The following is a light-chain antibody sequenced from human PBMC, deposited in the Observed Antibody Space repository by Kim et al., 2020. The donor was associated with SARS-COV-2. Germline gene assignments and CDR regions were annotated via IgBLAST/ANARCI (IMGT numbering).Light chain of an antibody. CDR2: AAS. Sequence: ASVGDRVTITGRASQDIAKALAWYQQKPGKVPQVLIYAASTLQSGVPSRFSGSGSGTEFTLTIGSLQTEDVATYYCQKYNSAPWTFGPGTKVDIK. CDR1: QDIAKA. CDR3: QKYNSAPWT. J-gene: IGKJ1*01. V-gene: IGKV1-27*01.